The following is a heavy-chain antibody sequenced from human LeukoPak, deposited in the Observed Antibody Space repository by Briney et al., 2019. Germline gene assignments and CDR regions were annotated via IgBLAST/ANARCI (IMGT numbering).Heavy chain of an antibody. J-gene: IGHJ4*02. Sequence: GGSLRLSCAASGFTFNSFGMHWVRQAPGKGLEWVAFIWYDGSIKYYADSVKGRFTMSRDNSKNTLYLQMNSLRAEGTAVYYCAKDARYYGSGSYRHFDYWGQGTLVTVSS. CDR2: IWYDGSIK. CDR3: AKDARYYGSGSYRHFDY. V-gene: IGHV3-30*02. CDR1: GFTFNSFG. D-gene: IGHD3-10*01.